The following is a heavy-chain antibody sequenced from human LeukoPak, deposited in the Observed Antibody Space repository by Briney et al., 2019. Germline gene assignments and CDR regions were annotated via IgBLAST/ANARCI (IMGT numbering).Heavy chain of an antibody. CDR1: GYTFTSYY. V-gene: IGHV1-46*01. CDR3: ARDSSSRWLQFLGFRPHVFDY. CDR2: INPSGGST. Sequence: ASVKVSCKASGYTFTSYYMHWVRQAPGQGLKWMGIINPSGGSTSYAQKFQGRVTMTRDTSTSTVYMELSSLRAEDTAVYYCARDSSSRWLQFLGFRPHVFDYWGQGTLVTVSS. J-gene: IGHJ4*02. D-gene: IGHD5-24*01.